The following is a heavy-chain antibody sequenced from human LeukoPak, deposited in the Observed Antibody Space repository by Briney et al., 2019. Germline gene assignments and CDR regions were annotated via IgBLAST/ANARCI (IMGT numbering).Heavy chain of an antibody. CDR3: ARGVYSNWFDP. D-gene: IGHD4-11*01. CDR1: GGSFSGYY. V-gene: IGHV4-34*01. J-gene: IGHJ5*02. Sequence: SETLSLTCAAYGGSFSGYYWSWIRQPPGKGLEWIGEINHSGSTNYNPSLKSRVTISVDTSKNQFSLKLSSVTAADTAVYYCARGVYSNWFDPWGQGTLVTVSS. CDR2: INHSGST.